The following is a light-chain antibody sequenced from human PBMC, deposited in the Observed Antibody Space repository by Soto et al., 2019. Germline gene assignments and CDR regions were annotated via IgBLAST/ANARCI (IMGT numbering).Light chain of an antibody. CDR3: QQCNSYPFT. Sequence: AIQLTQSPSSLSASVGDRVTITCRASQGISSALAWYQQKPGKAPKLLIYDASSLESGVPSRFSGSGSGTDFTLTISSLQPEDFATDYFQQCNSYPFTFGPGTKVVIK. J-gene: IGKJ3*01. CDR2: DAS. CDR1: QGISSA. V-gene: IGKV1-13*02.